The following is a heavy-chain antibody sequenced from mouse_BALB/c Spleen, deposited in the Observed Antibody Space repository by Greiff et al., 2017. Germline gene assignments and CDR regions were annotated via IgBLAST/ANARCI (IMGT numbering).Heavy chain of an antibody. CDR3: ARNYRYPSYWYFDV. J-gene: IGHJ1*01. V-gene: IGHV1-18*01. CDR2: INPNNGGT. CDR1: GYTFTDYN. Sequence: EVQLQQSGPELVKPGASVKISCKASGYTFTDYNMHWVKQSHGKSLEWIGDINPNNGGTIYNQKFKGKATLTVDKSSSTAYMELRSLTSEDTAVYYCARNYRYPSYWYFDVWGAGTTVTVSS. D-gene: IGHD2-14*01.